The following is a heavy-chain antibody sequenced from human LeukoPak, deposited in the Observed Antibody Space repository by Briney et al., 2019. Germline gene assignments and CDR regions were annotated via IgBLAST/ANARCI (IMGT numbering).Heavy chain of an antibody. D-gene: IGHD3-22*01. CDR2: IYYSGST. Sequence: PSETLSLTCTVSGGSISSYYWSWIRQPPGKGLEWIGYIYYSGSTNYNPSLKSRVTISVDTSKNQFSLRLSSVTAADTAVYYCACSTKGWLNWFDPWGQGTLVTVSS. V-gene: IGHV4-59*12. CDR3: ACSTKGWLNWFDP. J-gene: IGHJ5*02. CDR1: GGSISSYY.